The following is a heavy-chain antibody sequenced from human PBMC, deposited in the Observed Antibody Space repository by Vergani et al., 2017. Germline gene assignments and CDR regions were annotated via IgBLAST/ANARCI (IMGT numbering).Heavy chain of an antibody. CDR1: GYTPTELS. CDR3: ATGSSRTREVPAAMSGFDP. D-gene: IGHD2-2*01. V-gene: IGHV1-24*01. CDR2: FDPEDGET. Sequence: QVQLVQSGAEVKKPGASVKVSCKVSGYTPTELSMHWVRQAPGKGLEWMGGFDPEDGETIYAQKFQGRVTMTEDTSTDTAYIELSSLRSEDTAVYYCATGSSRTREVPAAMSGFDPGGQGTLVTASS. J-gene: IGHJ5*02.